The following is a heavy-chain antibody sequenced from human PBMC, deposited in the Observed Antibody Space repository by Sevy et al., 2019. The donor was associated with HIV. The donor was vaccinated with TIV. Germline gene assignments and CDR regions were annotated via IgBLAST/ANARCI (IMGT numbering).Heavy chain of an antibody. CDR3: ARSDDYGNYGDTRGYFDY. CDR1: GFTFNSYG. CDR2: VWFDGYNK. Sequence: GGSLRLSCAASGFTFNSYGMHWVRQAPGKGLEWVAVVWFDGYNKYYADSVKGRFTISRVNSKNRLYLQMNSLRAEDTAVYYCARSDDYGNYGDTRGYFDYWGQGALVTVSS. D-gene: IGHD4-17*01. V-gene: IGHV3-33*01. J-gene: IGHJ4*02.